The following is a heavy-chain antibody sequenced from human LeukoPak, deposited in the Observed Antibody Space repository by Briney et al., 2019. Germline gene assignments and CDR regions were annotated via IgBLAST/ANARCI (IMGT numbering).Heavy chain of an antibody. CDR2: VGTGGDT. J-gene: IGHJ3*02. V-gene: IGHV3-13*01. Sequence: LGGSLRLSCSASGFSFRNYDMHWVREPTGKGLEWVSAVGTGGDTYYARSVKGRFTVVRENAKNTLYLQMNSLRAGDTAMYYCARRSAAAGIDAFDIWGQGTMVTVSS. D-gene: IGHD6-13*01. CDR1: GFSFRNYD. CDR3: ARRSAAAGIDAFDI.